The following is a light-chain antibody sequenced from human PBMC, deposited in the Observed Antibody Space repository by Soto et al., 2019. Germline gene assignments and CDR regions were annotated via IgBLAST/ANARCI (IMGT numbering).Light chain of an antibody. CDR2: AAS. V-gene: IGKV3D-15*01. Sequence: EIVLTQSPGTLSLSPGDRATLSCRASQNLGSGYLAWYQQKPGQAPRILIYAASSRATGIPARFSGSGSGTEFTLTISSLQSEDFAVYYCQQYNNWPGTFGQGTKVE. CDR3: QQYNNWPGT. J-gene: IGKJ1*01. CDR1: QNLGSGY.